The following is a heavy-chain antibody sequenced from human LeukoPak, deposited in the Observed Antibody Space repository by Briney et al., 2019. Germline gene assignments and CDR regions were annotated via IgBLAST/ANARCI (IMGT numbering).Heavy chain of an antibody. D-gene: IGHD4-23*01. CDR2: IYSGGNT. Sequence: HPGGSLRLSCAASGFTVSSNYMSWVRQAPGKGLQWVSVIYSGGNTYYADSVKGRFTISRDNSKNTLYLQMNSLRAEDTAVYYCARDTRTVVTRDFDYWGQGTLVTVSS. CDR3: ARDTRTVVTRDFDY. V-gene: IGHV3-53*01. J-gene: IGHJ4*02. CDR1: GFTVSSNY.